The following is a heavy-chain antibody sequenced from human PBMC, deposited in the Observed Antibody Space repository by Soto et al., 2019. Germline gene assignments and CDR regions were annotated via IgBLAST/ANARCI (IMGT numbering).Heavy chain of an antibody. CDR2: INPSGTYA. J-gene: IGHJ5*02. CDR3: ARDHSRDEEAWWFDP. Sequence: QVQLVQSGAEVMKPGASVKVSCKASGDTFISHWMHWVRQAPGQGLEWMAVINPSGTYAYYAQEFQGRVTLTRDTSTSTAYMELSSLRSDDTAVYYCARDHSRDEEAWWFDPWGQGTLVTVSS. V-gene: IGHV1-46*01. CDR1: GDTFISHW.